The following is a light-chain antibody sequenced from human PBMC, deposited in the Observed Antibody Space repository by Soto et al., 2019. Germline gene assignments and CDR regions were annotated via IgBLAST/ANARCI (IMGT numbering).Light chain of an antibody. V-gene: IGLV2-14*01. CDR2: DVS. CDR3: SSYTSSRIVV. CDR1: SSDVGGYNF. J-gene: IGLJ2*01. Sequence: QSALTQPASLSGSPGQSITISCTGTSSDVGGYNFVSWYQQHPGKAPKFLIYDVSYRPSGVSHRFSGSKSGNTASLTISGLQAEDEADYYCSSYTSSRIVVFGGGTKLTVL.